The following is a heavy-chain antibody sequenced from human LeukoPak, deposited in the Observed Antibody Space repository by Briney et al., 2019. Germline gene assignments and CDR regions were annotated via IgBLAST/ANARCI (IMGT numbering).Heavy chain of an antibody. Sequence: SETLSLTCTVSGGSISSYYWSWIRQPAGKGLEWIGRIYTSGSTNYNPSLKSRVTMSVDTSKNQFSLKLSSVTAADTAVYYCARDGRFGAAAAVDYWGQGTLVTVSS. J-gene: IGHJ4*02. CDR3: ARDGRFGAAAAVDY. D-gene: IGHD6-13*01. CDR1: GGSISSYY. V-gene: IGHV4-4*07. CDR2: IYTSGST.